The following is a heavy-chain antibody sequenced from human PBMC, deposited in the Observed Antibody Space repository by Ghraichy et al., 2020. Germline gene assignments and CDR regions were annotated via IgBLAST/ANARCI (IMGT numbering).Heavy chain of an antibody. V-gene: IGHV3-23*01. Sequence: GGSLRLSCAASGFTFSSYAMSWVRQAPGKGLEWVSAISGSGDSTYYADSVKGRFTISRDNSKNTLYQQMNSLRAEDTAVYYCAKNYDSSGYHYFDYWGQGPLVTVSS. D-gene: IGHD3-22*01. CDR3: AKNYDSSGYHYFDY. J-gene: IGHJ4*02. CDR1: GFTFSSYA. CDR2: ISGSGDST.